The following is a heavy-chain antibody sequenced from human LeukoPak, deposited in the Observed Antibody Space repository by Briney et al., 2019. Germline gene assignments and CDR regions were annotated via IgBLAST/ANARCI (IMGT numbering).Heavy chain of an antibody. J-gene: IGHJ5*02. Sequence: SETLSLTCTVSGYSISSGYYWGWIRQPPGKGLEWIGSIYHSGTTYYNPSLKSRVTISVDMSKNHFSLRLSSVTAADTAVYYCARRASPYYYGSGSYTWFDPWGQGTLVTVSS. CDR1: GYSISSGYY. D-gene: IGHD3-10*01. CDR2: IYHSGTT. V-gene: IGHV4-38-2*02. CDR3: ARRASPYYYGSGSYTWFDP.